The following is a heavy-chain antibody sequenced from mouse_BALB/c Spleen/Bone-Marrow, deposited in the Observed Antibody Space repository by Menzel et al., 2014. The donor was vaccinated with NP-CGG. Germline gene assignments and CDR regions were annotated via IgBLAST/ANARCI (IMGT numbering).Heavy chain of an antibody. CDR1: GLTFTDYY. Sequence: EVKLVESGGGLVQPGGFLRLSRATSGLTFTDYYMSWVRQPPGKALEWLGFIRNKANGYTTEYSASVKGRFTISRDNSQSILYLQMNTLRAEDSATYYCARDIGNYVRFAYWGQGTLVTVSA. V-gene: IGHV7-3*02. D-gene: IGHD2-1*01. J-gene: IGHJ3*01. CDR2: IRNKANGYTT. CDR3: ARDIGNYVRFAY.